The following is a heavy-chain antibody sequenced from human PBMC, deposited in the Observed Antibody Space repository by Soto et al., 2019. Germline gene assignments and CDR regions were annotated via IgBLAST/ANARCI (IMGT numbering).Heavy chain of an antibody. CDR1: GGSISSYY. Sequence: SETLSLTCTVSGGSISSYYWSWIRQPPGKGLEWIGYIYYSGSTNYNPSLKSRVTISVETSKNQFSLKLSSVTAADTAVYYCARTPSDWLVYWFDPWGQGTLVTVSS. D-gene: IGHD6-19*01. V-gene: IGHV4-59*01. J-gene: IGHJ5*02. CDR2: IYYSGST. CDR3: ARTPSDWLVYWFDP.